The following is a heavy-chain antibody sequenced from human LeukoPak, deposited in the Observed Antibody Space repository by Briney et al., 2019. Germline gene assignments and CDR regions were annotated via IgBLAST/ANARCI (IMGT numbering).Heavy chain of an antibody. CDR3: ARSGTICGGDCYEN. D-gene: IGHD2-21*01. J-gene: IGHJ4*02. V-gene: IGHV4-34*01. CDR2: INHSGST. CDR1: GGSFSGYY. Sequence: PSETLSLTCAVYGGSFSGYYWSWIRQPPGKRLEWIGEINHSGSTNYNPSLKGRVTISEDTSKNQFSLKLSSVTAADTAVYYCARSGTICGGDCYENWGQGTLVTVSS.